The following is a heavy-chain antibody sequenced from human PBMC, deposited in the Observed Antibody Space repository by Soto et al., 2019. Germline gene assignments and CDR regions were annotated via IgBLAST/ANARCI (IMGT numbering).Heavy chain of an antibody. Sequence: PGGSLRLSCAASGFTFSDHYMDWVRQAPGKGLEWVGRIRNKANSYTTEYAASVKGRFSISRDDSKNSLYLQMNSLKTEDTAVYYCARGGYCSYTSCHSDYYGMDVWGQGTTVTV. CDR3: ARGGYCSYTSCHSDYYGMDV. J-gene: IGHJ6*02. CDR2: IRNKANSYTT. CDR1: GFTFSDHY. V-gene: IGHV3-72*01. D-gene: IGHD2-2*02.